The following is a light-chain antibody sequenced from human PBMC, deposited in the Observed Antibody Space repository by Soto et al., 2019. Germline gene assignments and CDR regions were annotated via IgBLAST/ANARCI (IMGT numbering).Light chain of an antibody. Sequence: GMRVTISCSGSSSNIGGNSVSWYQQLPGTAPKLLIYDDDKRPSGIPDRFSGSKSGTSATLGITGFQTGDEADYYCGSWDSSLSAYVFGTGTKV. CDR1: SSNIGGNS. CDR3: GSWDSSLSAYV. V-gene: IGLV1-51*01. CDR2: DDD. J-gene: IGLJ1*01.